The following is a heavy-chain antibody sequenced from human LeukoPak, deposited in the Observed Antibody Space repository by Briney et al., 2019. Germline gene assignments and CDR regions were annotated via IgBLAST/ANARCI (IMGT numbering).Heavy chain of an antibody. V-gene: IGHV1-8*01. J-gene: IGHJ4*02. Sequence: GASVKVSCKASGYTFTSYDINWVRQATGQGLEWMGWMNPNSGNTGYAQKFQGRVTMTRNTSISTAYMELSSLRSEDTAVYCCARGVEGWLQFYVDYWGQGTLVTVSS. D-gene: IGHD5-12*01. CDR2: MNPNSGNT. CDR1: GYTFTSYD. CDR3: ARGVEGWLQFYVDY.